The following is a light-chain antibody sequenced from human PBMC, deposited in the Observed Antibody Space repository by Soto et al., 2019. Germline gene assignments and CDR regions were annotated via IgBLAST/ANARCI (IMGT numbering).Light chain of an antibody. CDR1: QTIRNY. CDR2: AAS. Sequence: DIQMTQSPSPLSASVGDRVTITCRASQTIRNYLNWYQQKPGEAPKLLIYAASRLQSGVPSRFSGSGSGTDFTLTINTLQPEDIATYYCQQSYSTHRFGGGTKVDTK. J-gene: IGKJ4*01. CDR3: QQSYSTHR. V-gene: IGKV1-39*01.